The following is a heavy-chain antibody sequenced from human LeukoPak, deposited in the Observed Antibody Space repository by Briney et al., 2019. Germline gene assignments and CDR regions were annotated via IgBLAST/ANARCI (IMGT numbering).Heavy chain of an antibody. V-gene: IGHV4-38-2*02. CDR2: MYHSGTT. CDR3: ARRSSSSWYGRYFQH. CDR1: GYSVSSGYY. J-gene: IGHJ1*01. D-gene: IGHD6-13*01. Sequence: SETLSLTCSVSGYSVSSGYYWGWIRQSPGKGLEWIGSMYHSGTTYYNPSLKSRVTISVDTSKNQFSLKLSSVTAADTAVYYCARRSSSSWYGRYFQHWGQGTLVTVSS.